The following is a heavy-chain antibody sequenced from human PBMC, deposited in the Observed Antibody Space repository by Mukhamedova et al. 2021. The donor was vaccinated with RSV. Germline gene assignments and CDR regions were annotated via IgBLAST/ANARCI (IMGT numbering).Heavy chain of an antibody. CDR3: VRYESAEYSSSRDY. V-gene: IGHV5-51*01. D-gene: IGHD2-2*01. J-gene: IGHJ4*02. CDR2: IYPGDSDT. Sequence: GIIYPGDSDTRYSPSFQGQVTISVDKSISTAYLQWSSLKAPDTAMYYCVRYESAEYSSSRDYWGQGTLVTVSS.